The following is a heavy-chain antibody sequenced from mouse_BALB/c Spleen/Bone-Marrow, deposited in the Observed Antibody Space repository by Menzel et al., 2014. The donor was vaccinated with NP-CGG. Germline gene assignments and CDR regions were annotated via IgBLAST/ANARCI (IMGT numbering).Heavy chain of an antibody. J-gene: IGHJ1*01. V-gene: IGHV4-1*02. CDR1: GFDFSRYW. D-gene: IGHD2-3*01. Sequence: EVQLVESGGGLVQPGGSLKLSCVASGFDFSRYWMSWVRQAPGKGLEWIGDINPDSSTTNYTPTLKDKFIITRDNAKNTQFLQMSKVRSEDTALYYAGLLGYYGYHDDWGEGTTLTISS. CDR2: INPDSSTT. CDR3: GLLGYYGYHDD.